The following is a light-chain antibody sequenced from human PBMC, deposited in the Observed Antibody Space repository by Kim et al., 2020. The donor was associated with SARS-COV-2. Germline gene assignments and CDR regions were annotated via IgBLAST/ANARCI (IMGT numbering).Light chain of an antibody. CDR1: SGHSSYA. J-gene: IGLJ3*02. V-gene: IGLV4-69*01. CDR3: QTWGTGIGV. Sequence: ASVKLTCTLDSGHSSYAIAWHQQQPEKGPRYLMKVNSDGSHTKGDGIPDRFSGSSSGADRYLTISSLQSEDEADYYCQTWGTGIGVFGGGTQLT. CDR2: VNSDGSH.